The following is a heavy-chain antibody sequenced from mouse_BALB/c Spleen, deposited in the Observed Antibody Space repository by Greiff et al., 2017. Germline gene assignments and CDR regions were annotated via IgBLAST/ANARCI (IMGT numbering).Heavy chain of an antibody. V-gene: IGHV2-6-5*01. CDR3: AKHEGTTVVVDYFDY. J-gene: IGHJ2*01. CDR1: GFSLTDYG. Sequence: VQVVESGPGLVAPSQSLSITCTVSGFSLTDYGVSWIRQPPGKGLEWLGVIWGGGSTYYNAALKSRLSISKDNSKSQVFLKMNSLQTDDTAMYSGAKHEGTTVVVDYFDYWGQGTTLTVSS. D-gene: IGHD1-1*01. CDR2: IWGGGST.